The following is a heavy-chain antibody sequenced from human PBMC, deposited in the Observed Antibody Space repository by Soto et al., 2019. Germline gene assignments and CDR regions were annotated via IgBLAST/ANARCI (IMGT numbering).Heavy chain of an antibody. CDR1: GFTFSSYG. D-gene: IGHD6-6*01. Sequence: GGSLRLSCAASGFTFSSYGMHWVRQAPGKGLEWVAVISYDGSNRYYADSEKGRFTISRDNSKNTLYLQMNSLRAEDTAVYYCAKDRSIAAHYSYFYGMDVWGQGTTVTVSS. V-gene: IGHV3-30*18. CDR3: AKDRSIAAHYSYFYGMDV. CDR2: ISYDGSNR. J-gene: IGHJ6*02.